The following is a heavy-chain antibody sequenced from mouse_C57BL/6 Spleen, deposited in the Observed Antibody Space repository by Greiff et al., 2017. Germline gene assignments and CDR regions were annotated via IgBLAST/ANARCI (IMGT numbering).Heavy chain of an antibody. V-gene: IGHV1-82*01. J-gene: IGHJ2*01. D-gene: IGHD3-2*02. CDR3: ARWEDSSGYGVDY. Sequence: QVQLQQSGPELVKPGASVKISCKASGYAFSSSWMNWVKQRPGKGLEWIGRIYPGDGDTNYNGKFKGKATLTADKSSSTAYMQLSSLTSEDSAVYFCARWEDSSGYGVDYWGQGTTLTVSS. CDR1: GYAFSSSW. CDR2: IYPGDGDT.